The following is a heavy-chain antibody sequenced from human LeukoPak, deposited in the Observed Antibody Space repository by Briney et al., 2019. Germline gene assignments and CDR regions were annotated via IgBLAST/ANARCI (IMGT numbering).Heavy chain of an antibody. CDR1: GFTFSSYT. Sequence: GGSLRLSCAASGFTFSSYTMSWVRQAPGKGLEWVSTITTSDGNTYYADSVKGRFTVSRDNSKSTLFLQMNSLRAEDTAVYYCAKDGGLWVSAHWGDSWGRGTLVTVSS. J-gene: IGHJ4*02. V-gene: IGHV3-23*01. CDR3: AKDGGLWVSAHWGDS. CDR2: ITTSDGNT. D-gene: IGHD7-27*01.